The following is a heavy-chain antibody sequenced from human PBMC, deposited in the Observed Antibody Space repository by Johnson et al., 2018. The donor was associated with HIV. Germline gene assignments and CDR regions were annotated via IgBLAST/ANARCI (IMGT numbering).Heavy chain of an antibody. CDR3: ARASGAFDI. D-gene: IGHD7-27*01. J-gene: IGHJ3*02. CDR2: TWYDASYK. CDR1: RFTFSTYG. V-gene: IGHV3-33*01. Sequence: VQLVESGGGLVQPGGSLRLSCAASRFTFSTYGIHWVRQAPGKGLEWVAVTWYDASYKYYADSVKGRFTISRDNSKNTLYLQMNSLRAEDTAVYYCARASGAFDIWGQGTMVTVSS.